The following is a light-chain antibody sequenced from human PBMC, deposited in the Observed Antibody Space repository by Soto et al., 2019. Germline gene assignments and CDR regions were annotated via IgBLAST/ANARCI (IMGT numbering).Light chain of an antibody. CDR2: DAS. Sequence: EIVLTQSPGTLSLSPGERATLSCRASQSVSSSTYLAWYRQKAGQAPRLLIYDASSRATGIPDRFSGSGSRTDFTLTISRLEPEDFAVYYCQQYGSSPITFGQGTRLEIK. CDR3: QQYGSSPIT. V-gene: IGKV3-20*01. J-gene: IGKJ5*01. CDR1: QSVSSSTY.